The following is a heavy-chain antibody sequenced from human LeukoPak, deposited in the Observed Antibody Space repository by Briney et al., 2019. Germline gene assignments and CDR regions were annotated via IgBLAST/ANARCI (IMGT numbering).Heavy chain of an antibody. J-gene: IGHJ4*02. CDR3: ATGLYSSGWYGGY. Sequence: GGSLRLSCAASGFTFSSYSMTWVRQAPGKGLEWVSSISSSSSYIYYADSVKGRFTISRDNAKNSLYLQMNSLRAEDTAVYYCATGLYSSGWYGGYWGRGTLVTVSS. V-gene: IGHV3-21*01. CDR1: GFTFSSYS. CDR2: ISSSSSYI. D-gene: IGHD6-19*01.